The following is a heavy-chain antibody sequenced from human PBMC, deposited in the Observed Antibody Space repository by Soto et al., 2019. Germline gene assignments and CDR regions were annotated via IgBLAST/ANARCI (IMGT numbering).Heavy chain of an antibody. J-gene: IGHJ3*02. D-gene: IGHD6-25*01. CDR3: ARDVSPGSSGLYFDAFDI. V-gene: IGHV3-7*01. CDR2: IRKDGSQR. Sequence: EVQLVESGGGLVQPGGSLTLSCAASEFAFSSYWMTWVRQAPGKGLEWVANIRKDGSQRSYLDSVRGRFTISRDNSKNSLYLQMNSPRAEDTALYFCARDVSPGSSGLYFDAFDIWGQGTRVTVSS. CDR1: EFAFSSYW.